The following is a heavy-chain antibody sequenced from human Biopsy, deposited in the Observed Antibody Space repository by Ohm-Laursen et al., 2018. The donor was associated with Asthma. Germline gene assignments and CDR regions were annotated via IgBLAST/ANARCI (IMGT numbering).Heavy chain of an antibody. CDR1: GFTFSSYI. V-gene: IGHV3-48*02. D-gene: IGHD5-18*01. J-gene: IGHJ4*02. CDR2: ISSSSSTI. CDR3: ARFKRGYSYGYAGVFDY. Sequence: SLRLSCAAAGFTFSSYIMNWVRQAPGKGLDWVSYISSSSSTIYYADSVKGRFTISRDNAKNSLYLQMNSLRDEDTAVYYCARFKRGYSYGYAGVFDYWGQGTVVTVSS.